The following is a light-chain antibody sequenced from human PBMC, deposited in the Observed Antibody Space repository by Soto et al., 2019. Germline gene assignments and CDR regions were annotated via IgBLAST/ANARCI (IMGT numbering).Light chain of an antibody. CDR3: CSYTSSSTKV. CDR1: SSDVGGYNF. J-gene: IGLJ1*01. V-gene: IGLV2-14*01. Sequence: QSVLTQPASVSGSPGQSITISCTGTSSDVGGYNFVSWYQQRPGKAPKFMIFEVTNRPSGISDRFSGSKSGNTASLTISGLQAEDEADYYCCSYTSSSTKVFGTGTKVTVL. CDR2: EVT.